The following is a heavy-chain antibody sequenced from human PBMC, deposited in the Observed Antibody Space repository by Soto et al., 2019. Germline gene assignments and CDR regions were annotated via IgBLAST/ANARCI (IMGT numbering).Heavy chain of an antibody. Sequence: PGGSLRLSCAASGIPFSERYMDWVRQAPGKGLEWVGRSKTRVHSYTTEYAATVKGRFTISRDVSKNSFYLEMSIVKTEVTAVYYWATGSGMPGTGYWGQVTLVAVSS. CDR1: GIPFSERY. V-gene: IGHV3-72*01. J-gene: IGHJ4*02. CDR2: SKTRVHSYTT. CDR3: ATGSGMPGTGY. D-gene: IGHD1-7*01.